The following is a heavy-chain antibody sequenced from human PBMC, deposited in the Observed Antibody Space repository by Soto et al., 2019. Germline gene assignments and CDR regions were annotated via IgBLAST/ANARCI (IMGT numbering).Heavy chain of an antibody. Sequence: GGSLRLSCAASRFTVSSHYMSWVRQAPGRGLEWVSVLYGGGTTYSADSVKGRFAISRDNSKNTLYLQMNSLRAEDTAVYYCANRLYSSGWYVDGKDVWGQGTTVTVSS. J-gene: IGHJ6*02. CDR2: LYGGGTT. D-gene: IGHD6-19*01. CDR1: RFTVSSHY. CDR3: ANRLYSSGWYVDGKDV. V-gene: IGHV3-66*01.